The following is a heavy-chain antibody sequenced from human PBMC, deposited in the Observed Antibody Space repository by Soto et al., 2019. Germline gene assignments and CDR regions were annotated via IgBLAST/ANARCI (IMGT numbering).Heavy chain of an antibody. J-gene: IGHJ4*02. Sequence: SETLSLTCTVSGGSISSYYWSWIRQPPGKGVEWIGYIYYSGSTNYNPSLKSRVTISVDXXXXXFXLXLXXXTAAXTAVYYCAGYLWGSYRTFGYWGQGILVTVSS. V-gene: IGHV4-59*01. CDR1: GGSISSYY. CDR3: AGYLWGSYRTFGY. D-gene: IGHD3-16*02. CDR2: IYYSGST.